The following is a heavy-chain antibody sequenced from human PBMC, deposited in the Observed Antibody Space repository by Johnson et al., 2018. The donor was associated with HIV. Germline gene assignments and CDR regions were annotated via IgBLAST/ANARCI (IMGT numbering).Heavy chain of an antibody. CDR1: GFTFSSYG. Sequence: QVQLVESGGGVVQPGRSLRLSCAASGFTFSSYGMHWVRQAPGKGLEWVAVIWYDGSNIYYADSVKGRFTISRDNSKSTLYLQMNSLRPEDTALYFCARDSGAPGNDAFDIWGQVTMVTVSS. V-gene: IGHV3-33*01. CDR3: ARDSGAPGNDAFDI. D-gene: IGHD1-26*01. J-gene: IGHJ3*02. CDR2: IWYDGSNI.